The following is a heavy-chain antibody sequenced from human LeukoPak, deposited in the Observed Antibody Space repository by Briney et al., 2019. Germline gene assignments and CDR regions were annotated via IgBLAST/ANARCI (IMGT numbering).Heavy chain of an antibody. J-gene: IGHJ6*03. CDR3: ARGLLDEGWFRAFYYYMDV. CDR2: INPNSGGT. CDR1: GYTFTGYY. Sequence: GASVKVSCKASGYTFTGYYMHWVRQAPGQGLEWMGWINPNSGGTNYAQKFQGRVTMTRNTSISTAYMELSSLRSEDTAVYYCARGLLDEGWFRAFYYYMDVWGKGTTVTVSS. D-gene: IGHD3-10*01. V-gene: IGHV1-2*02.